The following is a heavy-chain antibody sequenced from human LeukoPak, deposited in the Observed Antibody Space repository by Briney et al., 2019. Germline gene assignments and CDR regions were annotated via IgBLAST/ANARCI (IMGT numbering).Heavy chain of an antibody. CDR1: GGSISSYY. CDR2: IYYSGST. J-gene: IGHJ4*02. CDR3: ARHLQVTTDFDY. V-gene: IGHV4-59*08. Sequence: SETLSLTCTVSGGSISSYYWSWIRQPPGKGLEWIGYIYYSGSTNYNPSLKGRVTISVDTSKNQFSLKLSSVTAADTAVYYCARHLQVTTDFDYWGQGTLVTVSS. D-gene: IGHD4-17*01.